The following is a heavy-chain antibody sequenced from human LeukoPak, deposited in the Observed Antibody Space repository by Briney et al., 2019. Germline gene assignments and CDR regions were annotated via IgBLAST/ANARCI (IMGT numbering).Heavy chain of an antibody. CDR2: ISAYSGNT. Sequence: GASVKVSCKASGYTFTSYGISWVRQAPGQGLEWMGWISAYSGNTNYAQKLQGRVTMTTDTSTSTAYMELRSLRSDDTAVYYCARDRMYYYDSSAYYAYWGQGTLVTVSS. J-gene: IGHJ4*02. CDR3: ARDRMYYYDSSAYYAY. V-gene: IGHV1-18*01. CDR1: GYTFTSYG. D-gene: IGHD3-22*01.